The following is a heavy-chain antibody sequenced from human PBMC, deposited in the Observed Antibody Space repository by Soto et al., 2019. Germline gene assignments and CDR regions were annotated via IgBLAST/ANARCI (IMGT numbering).Heavy chain of an antibody. D-gene: IGHD2-2*01. CDR1: GGTCSRYS. Sequence: SGKFYCKASGGTCSRYSFTCVLQAPGQGPEWMGALIPVFGTPTYAQKFQGRVMISADELTSTVHMEVTSLRSDDTAVYYCARVRCGSSNCQQLYYYNHAMDVWGQGTTVTVSS. J-gene: IGHJ6*02. CDR2: LIPVFGTP. V-gene: IGHV1-69*13. CDR3: ARVRCGSSNCQQLYYYNHAMDV.